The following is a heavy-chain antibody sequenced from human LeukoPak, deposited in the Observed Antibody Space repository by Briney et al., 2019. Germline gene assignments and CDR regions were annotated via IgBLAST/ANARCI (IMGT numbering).Heavy chain of an antibody. J-gene: IGHJ4*02. D-gene: IGHD1-1*01. Sequence: PGGSLRLSCAASGFSFSTYSMNWVRQAPGKGLEWVSFISSSSNYIYYGDPVEGRFTISRDNAKNSLYLQMNSLRDEDTAVYYCARSGNYDCWGQGTLVTVSS. V-gene: IGHV3-21*01. CDR1: GFSFSTYS. CDR3: ARSGNYDC. CDR2: ISSSSNYI.